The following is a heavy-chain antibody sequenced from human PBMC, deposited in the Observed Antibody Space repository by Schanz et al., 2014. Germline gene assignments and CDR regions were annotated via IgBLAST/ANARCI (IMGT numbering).Heavy chain of an antibody. V-gene: IGHV4-39*01. CDR3: ARHPPTQAHRGAFDI. D-gene: IGHD6-6*01. Sequence: QLLLQESGPGLVKPSETLSLTCTVSGGFISSAPYYWGWVRQPPGKGLEWIATVFYDGSLYVIPSLRSRSTMSLDMSNNQFPRRLTSVTAADTALYFCARHPPTQAHRGAFDIWGQGTMVIVSS. CDR1: GGFISSAPYY. CDR2: VFYDGSL. J-gene: IGHJ3*02.